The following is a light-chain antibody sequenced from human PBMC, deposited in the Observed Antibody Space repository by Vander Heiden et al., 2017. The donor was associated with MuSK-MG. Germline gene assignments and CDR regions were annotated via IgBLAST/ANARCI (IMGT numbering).Light chain of an antibody. CDR2: AQN. J-gene: IGLJ2*01. CDR3: NSRDSSGNPVV. CDR1: SLRTYY. Sequence: SSELTQDLAVSVALGQTVRITCQGDSLRTYYASWYQQKPGQAPVAVIYAQNNRPSGIPDRFSGSSSGDTASLTITGAQAEDEADYYCNSRDSSGNPVVFGGGTKLTVV. V-gene: IGLV3-19*01.